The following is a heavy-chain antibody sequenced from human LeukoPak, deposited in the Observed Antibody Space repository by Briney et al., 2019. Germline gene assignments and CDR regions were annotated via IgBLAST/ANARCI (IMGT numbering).Heavy chain of an antibody. CDR3: ARARYCSSTRCYGPEDDAFDI. V-gene: IGHV1-18*01. J-gene: IGHJ3*02. D-gene: IGHD2-2*01. Sequence: ASVKVSCKASGYSFTRYGISCVRQAPGQGLEWMVWISGYNGNTNYAQKFQGRVTMTTDTSTSTAYMELRSLRYDDTALYYCARARYCSSTRCYGPEDDAFDIWGQGTMVTVSS. CDR2: ISGYNGNT. CDR1: GYSFTRYG.